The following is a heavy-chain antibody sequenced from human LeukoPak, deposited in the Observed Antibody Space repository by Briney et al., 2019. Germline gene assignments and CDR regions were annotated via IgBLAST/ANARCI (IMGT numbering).Heavy chain of an antibody. CDR3: ARELVWQWLVPDAFDI. J-gene: IGHJ3*02. CDR1: GGSISSGSYY. V-gene: IGHV4-61*02. D-gene: IGHD6-19*01. CDR2: IYTSGST. Sequence: KPSQTLSLTCTVSGGSISSGSYYWSWIRQPAGKGLEWIGRIYTSGSTNYNPSLKGRVTISVDTSKNQFSLKLSSVTAADTAVYYCARELVWQWLVPDAFDIWGQGTMVTVS.